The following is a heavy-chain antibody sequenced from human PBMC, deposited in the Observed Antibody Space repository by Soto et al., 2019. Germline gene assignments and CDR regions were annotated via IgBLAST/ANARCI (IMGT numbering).Heavy chain of an antibody. CDR2: MSYDENSK. Sequence: VGSLRLSCAASGFTFSSYSMHWVRQAPGKGLEWVAAMSYDENSKYFADSVKGRFTISRDDSKSTLYLQMNNLRVEDTAVYYCAKDYSSGWYDYCDFWGQGTLVTVSS. V-gene: IGHV3-30-3*01. CDR1: GFTFSSYS. CDR3: AKDYSSGWYDYCDF. J-gene: IGHJ4*02. D-gene: IGHD6-19*01.